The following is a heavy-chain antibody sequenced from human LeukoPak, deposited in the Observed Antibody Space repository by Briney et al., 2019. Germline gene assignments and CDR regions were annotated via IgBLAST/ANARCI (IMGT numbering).Heavy chain of an antibody. CDR2: INPNSGGT. V-gene: IGHV1-2*02. D-gene: IGHD5-18*01. J-gene: IGHJ4*02. CDR1: GYTFTGYY. Sequence: ASVKVSCKASGYTFTGYYMHWVRQAPGQGLEWMGWINPNSGGTNYAQKFQGRVTMTRDTSIGTAYMELSRLRSDDTAVYYCAILGGYSYGYFDYWGQGTLVTVSS. CDR3: AILGGYSYGYFDY.